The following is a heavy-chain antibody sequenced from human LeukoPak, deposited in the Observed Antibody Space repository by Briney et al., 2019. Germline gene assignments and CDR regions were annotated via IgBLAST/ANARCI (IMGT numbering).Heavy chain of an antibody. D-gene: IGHD1-26*01. CDR2: INPSGSSA. V-gene: IGHV1-46*01. J-gene: IGHJ5*02. Sequence: ASVKVSCKPSGYTFTGYGISWVRQAPGQGLEWMGFINPSGSSAAYAQKFQGRLTMTRDMFTSTDYMELTSLTSDDTAVYYCARDNSVGETAWWFDPWGQGTLVTVSS. CDR3: ARDNSVGETAWWFDP. CDR1: GYTFTGYG.